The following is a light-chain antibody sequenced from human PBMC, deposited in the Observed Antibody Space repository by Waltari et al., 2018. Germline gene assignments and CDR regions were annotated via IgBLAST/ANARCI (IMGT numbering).Light chain of an antibody. Sequence: DIQMTQSPSTFSASLGDRVTITCRASQNVDTWLAWYQQKPGKAPKLLVYKTSTLQSGVPSRFSGSGSGTHFTLTISSLQPDDFATYYCQQYNTYWTFGQGTKVE. CDR2: KTS. J-gene: IGKJ1*01. CDR1: QNVDTW. CDR3: QQYNTYWT. V-gene: IGKV1-5*03.